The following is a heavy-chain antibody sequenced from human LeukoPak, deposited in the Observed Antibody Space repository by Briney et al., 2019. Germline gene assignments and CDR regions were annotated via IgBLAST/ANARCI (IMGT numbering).Heavy chain of an antibody. J-gene: IGHJ4*02. V-gene: IGHV3-23*01. CDR1: GITLSNYG. CDR2: ISDSGGRT. CDR3: AKRGVVIRVILVGFHKEAYYFDS. Sequence: GGSLRLSRAVSGITLSNYGMSWVRQAPGKGLEWVAGISDSGGRTNYADSVKGRFTISRDNPRNTLYLQMNSLRAEDTAVYFCAKRGVVIRVILVGFHKEAYYFDSWGQGALVTVSS. D-gene: IGHD3-10*01.